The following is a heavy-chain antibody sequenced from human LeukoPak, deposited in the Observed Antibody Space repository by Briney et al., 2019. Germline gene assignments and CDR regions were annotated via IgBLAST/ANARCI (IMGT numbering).Heavy chain of an antibody. D-gene: IGHD3-10*01. V-gene: IGHV3-23*01. CDR1: GFTFSSYA. Sequence: PGGPLRLSCAASGFTFSSYAMTWVRQPPGKGLEWVSAISGGGGSTYYADSVKGRFTISRDNSKNTLYLQMNSLRAEDTAIYYCAKTKVPNYYGSGSYVDYWGQGTLVTVSS. CDR2: ISGGGGST. CDR3: AKTKVPNYYGSGSYVDY. J-gene: IGHJ4*02.